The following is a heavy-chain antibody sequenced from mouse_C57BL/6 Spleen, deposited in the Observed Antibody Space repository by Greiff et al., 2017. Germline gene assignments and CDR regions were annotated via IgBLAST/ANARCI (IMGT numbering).Heavy chain of an antibody. J-gene: IGHJ4*01. D-gene: IGHD3-2*02. Sequence: QVQLQPSGPELVKPGASVKISCKASGYAFSSSWMNWVKQRPGKGLEWIGRIYPGDGDTNYNGKFKGKATLTADKSSSTAYMQLSSLTSEDSAVYFCAIDSSGQSMDYWGQGTSVTVSS. CDR3: AIDSSGQSMDY. CDR2: IYPGDGDT. V-gene: IGHV1-82*01. CDR1: GYAFSSSW.